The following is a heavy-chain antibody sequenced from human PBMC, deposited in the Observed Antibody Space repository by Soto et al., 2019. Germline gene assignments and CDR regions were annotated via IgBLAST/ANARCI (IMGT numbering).Heavy chain of an antibody. V-gene: IGHV4-4*02. D-gene: IGHD6-19*01. CDR1: RGSVSSNNW. J-gene: IGHJ4*02. CDR3: ARRIALSGTAGAPGD. CDR2: IYQTGTT. Sequence: QVQLQESGPGLVKPSGTLSLTCGVSRGSVSSNNWWTWVRQPPGKGLEWIGEIYQTGTTNYNPSLQSRVTISLDKSNNHPSLKLNSVPAADTAVYYCARRIALSGTAGAPGDWGQGTLVIVSS.